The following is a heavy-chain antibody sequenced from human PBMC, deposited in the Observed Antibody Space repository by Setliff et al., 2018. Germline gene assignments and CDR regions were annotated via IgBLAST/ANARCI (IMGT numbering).Heavy chain of an antibody. V-gene: IGHV4-4*08. D-gene: IGHD3-10*01. J-gene: IGHJ6*03. CDR1: GDSMSNFF. Sequence: SETLSLTCSVTGDSMSNFFWSWIRQPPGKGLEWIGYYRSGSTNYSPSLKSRVTVSADRSRNQFSLKLTSVTAADTAVYYCARHVGSRSRGYNYYYYYMDVWGKGTTVTVSS. CDR3: ARHVGSRSRGYNYYYYYMDV. CDR2: YRSGST.